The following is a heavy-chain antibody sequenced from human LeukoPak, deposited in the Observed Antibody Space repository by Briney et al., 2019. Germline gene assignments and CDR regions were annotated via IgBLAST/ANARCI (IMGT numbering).Heavy chain of an antibody. Sequence: GGSLRLSCAASGFTFSSYAIHWVRQAPGKGLDWVAVISYDGKKKFYADSVRGRFTVPRDNSKNTLYLLMNSLTTEDTALYYCARRVDYYYYMDVWGKGTTVTVSS. CDR1: GFTFSSYA. J-gene: IGHJ6*03. CDR3: ARRVDYYYYMDV. CDR2: ISYDGKKK. V-gene: IGHV3-30*04.